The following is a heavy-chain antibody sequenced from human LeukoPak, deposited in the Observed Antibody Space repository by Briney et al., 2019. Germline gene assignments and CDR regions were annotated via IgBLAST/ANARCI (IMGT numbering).Heavy chain of an antibody. D-gene: IGHD1-26*01. J-gene: IGHJ4*02. CDR1: GASISSYY. V-gene: IGHV4-59*01. CDR3: ARGGPTIVDY. CDR2: FYYSGST. Sequence: SETLSLTCTVSGASISSYYWTWIRQPPGKGLEWIGYFYYSGSTNYNPSLKSRATISVDTSKNQFSLKVSSVTAAGTALYYCARGGPTIVDYWGQGTLVTVSS.